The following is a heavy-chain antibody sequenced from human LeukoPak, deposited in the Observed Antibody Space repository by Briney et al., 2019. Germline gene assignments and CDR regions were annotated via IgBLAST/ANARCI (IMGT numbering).Heavy chain of an antibody. CDR1: GFTFSSYA. V-gene: IGHV3-30*04. D-gene: IGHD3-22*01. CDR3: ARDDPAPPNYYDSSGYDY. J-gene: IGHJ4*02. CDR2: ISNDGSNK. Sequence: GGSLRLSCAASGFTFSSYAMHWVRQAPGKGLEWVAMISNDGSNKYKGDSVKGRFTISRDNAKNSLYLQMNSLRAEDTAVYYCARDDPAPPNYYDSSGYDYWGQGTLVTVSS.